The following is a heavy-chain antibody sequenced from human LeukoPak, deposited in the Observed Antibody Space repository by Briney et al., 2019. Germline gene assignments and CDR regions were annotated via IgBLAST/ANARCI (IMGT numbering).Heavy chain of an antibody. V-gene: IGHV4-59*08. CDR2: IYYSGST. CDR1: GVSIRSYY. J-gene: IGHJ4*02. CDR3: ARSRFQDY. Sequence: SETLSLTCTVSGVSIRSYYWSWIRQPPGKGLEWIGYIYYSGSTNYNPSLKSRVTISVDTSKNQFSLKLSSVTAADTAVYYCARSRFQDYWGQGTLVTVSS.